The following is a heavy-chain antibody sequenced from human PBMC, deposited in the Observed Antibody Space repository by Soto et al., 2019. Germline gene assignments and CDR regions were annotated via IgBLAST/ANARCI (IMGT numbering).Heavy chain of an antibody. J-gene: IGHJ6*02. CDR2: ISGSGGST. CDR3: AKALYYYYGMDV. V-gene: IGHV3-23*01. Sequence: EVQLLESGGGLVQPGGSLRLSCAASGLTFSSYAMSWVRQAPGKGLEWVSAISGSGGSTYYADSVKGRFTISRDNSKNTLYLQMNSLRAEDTAVYYCAKALYYYYGMDVWGQGTTVTVSS. CDR1: GLTFSSYA.